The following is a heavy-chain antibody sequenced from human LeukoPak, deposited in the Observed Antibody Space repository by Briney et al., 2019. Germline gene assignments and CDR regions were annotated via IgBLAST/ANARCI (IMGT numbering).Heavy chain of an antibody. CDR2: IIPIFGTA. CDR1: GGTFSSYA. V-gene: IGHV1-69*05. D-gene: IGHD3-3*01. J-gene: IGHJ5*02. CDR3: AGRLRDGIFGVVTKFDP. Sequence: ASVKVSCKASGGTFSSYAISWVRQAPGQGLEWMGGIIPIFGTANYAQKFQGRVTITTDESTSTAYMELSSLRSEDTAVYYCAGRLRDGIFGVVTKFDPRGQGTLVTVSS.